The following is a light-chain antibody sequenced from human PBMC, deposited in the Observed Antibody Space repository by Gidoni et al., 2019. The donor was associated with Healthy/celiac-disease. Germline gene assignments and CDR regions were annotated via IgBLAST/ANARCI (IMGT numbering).Light chain of an antibody. V-gene: IGKV1-6*01. J-gene: IGKJ1*01. CDR1: QGIRND. CDR3: LQDYNYPTWT. CDR2: AAS. Sequence: AIQMTQSPSSLSASVGDRVTITCRASQGIRNDLGWYQQKPGKAPKLLIYAASSLQSGVPSRFSGSGSGTDFTLTISSLQPEDFATYYCLQDYNYPTWTFXQXTKVEIK.